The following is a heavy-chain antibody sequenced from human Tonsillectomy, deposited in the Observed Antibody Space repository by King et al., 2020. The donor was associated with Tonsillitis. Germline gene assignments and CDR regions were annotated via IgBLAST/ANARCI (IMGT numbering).Heavy chain of an antibody. CDR1: GFTFSDYY. V-gene: IGHV3-11*06. CDR3: GRCIYGYYYGMDV. J-gene: IGHJ6*02. CDR2: ISSSSSYT. D-gene: IGHD1-14*01. Sequence: VQLVESGGGLVKPGGSLRLSCAASGFTFSDYYMSWIRQAPGKGLEWVSYISSSSSYTKYADSVKGRFTISRDNAKNSLYLQMNSLRAEDTAVYYCGRCIYGYYYGMDVWGQGTTVTVSS.